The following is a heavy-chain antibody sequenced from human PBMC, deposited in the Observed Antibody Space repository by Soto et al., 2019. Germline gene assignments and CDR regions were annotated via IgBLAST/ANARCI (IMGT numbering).Heavy chain of an antibody. Sequence: EVQLVESGGGLVQPGRSLRLSCVVSGLNFDDYAMHWVRQLPGKGLEWVAGLSWSGGTIDYADSVKGRFTISRDNAKNFLYLETHSLRPQDTAVYYCTKEVRHHFSYYFDNWGQGTLVTVSS. V-gene: IGHV3-9*01. J-gene: IGHJ4*02. CDR2: LSWSGGTI. CDR1: GLNFDDYA. CDR3: TKEVRHHFSYYFDN. D-gene: IGHD3-3*02.